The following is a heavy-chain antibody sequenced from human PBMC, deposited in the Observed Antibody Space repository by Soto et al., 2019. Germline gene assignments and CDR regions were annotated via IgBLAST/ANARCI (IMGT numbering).Heavy chain of an antibody. J-gene: IGHJ4*02. CDR1: GYSFTSYW. D-gene: IGHD3-9*01. CDR3: ARQGYDILTGYLAPPDY. CDR2: IDPSDSYT. Sequence: PGESLKISCKGSGYSFTSYWISWVRQMPGKGLEWMGRIDPSDSYTNYSPSFEGHVTISADKSISTAYLQWSSLKASDTAMYYCARQGYDILTGYLAPPDYWGQGTLVTVSS. V-gene: IGHV5-10-1*01.